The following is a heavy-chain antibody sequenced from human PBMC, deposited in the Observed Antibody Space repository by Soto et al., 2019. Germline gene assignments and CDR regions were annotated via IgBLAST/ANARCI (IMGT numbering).Heavy chain of an antibody. Sequence: SETLSLTCTVSRGSISSSSYYWAWIRQPPGKGLEWIGTIYHTGTTSYNPSLESRVTISVDTSKNQFSLKLSSVTAADTAVYYCARRSCSGGSCYRGALDYWGQGTLVTVSS. CDR2: IYHTGTT. CDR1: RGSISSSSYY. CDR3: ARRSCSGGSCYRGALDY. V-gene: IGHV4-39*01. J-gene: IGHJ4*02. D-gene: IGHD2-15*01.